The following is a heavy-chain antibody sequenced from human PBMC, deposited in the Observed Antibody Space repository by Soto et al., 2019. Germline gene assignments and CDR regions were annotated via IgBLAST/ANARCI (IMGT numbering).Heavy chain of an antibody. J-gene: IGHJ6*03. Sequence: GESLKISCNGSGYSFTSYWIGWVRQMPGKGLEWMGIIYPGDSDTRYSPSFQGQVTISADKSISTAYLQWSSLKASDTAMYYCARTYCSSTSCPSDYYYYMDVWGKGTTVTVSS. CDR1: GYSFTSYW. V-gene: IGHV5-51*01. D-gene: IGHD2-2*01. CDR2: IYPGDSDT. CDR3: ARTYCSSTSCPSDYYYYMDV.